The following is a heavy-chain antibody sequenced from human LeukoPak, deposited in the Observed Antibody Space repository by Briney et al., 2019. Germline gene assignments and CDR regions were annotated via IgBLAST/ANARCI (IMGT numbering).Heavy chain of an antibody. Sequence: SVKVSCKASGGTFSSYAISWVRQAPGQGLEWMGGIIPIFGTANYAQKFQGRVTITADKSTSTAYMELRSLRSDDTAVYYCAREYYDSSGYYYGYFDYWGQGTLVTVSS. CDR1: GGTFSSYA. CDR2: IIPIFGTA. V-gene: IGHV1-69*06. J-gene: IGHJ4*02. D-gene: IGHD3-22*01. CDR3: AREYYDSSGYYYGYFDY.